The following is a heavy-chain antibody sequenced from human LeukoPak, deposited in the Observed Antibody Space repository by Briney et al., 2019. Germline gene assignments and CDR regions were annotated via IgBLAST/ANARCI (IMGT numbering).Heavy chain of an antibody. V-gene: IGHV3-30*18. CDR2: ISYDGSNK. J-gene: IGHJ4*02. Sequence: GRSLRLSCAASGFTFSSYVMHWVRQAPGKGLEWVAVISYDGSNKYYADSVKGRFTISRDNSKNTLYLQMNSLRAEDTCVYYCAKGSDYPDNWGQGTLVTVSS. CDR1: GFTFSSYV. CDR3: AKGSDYPDN.